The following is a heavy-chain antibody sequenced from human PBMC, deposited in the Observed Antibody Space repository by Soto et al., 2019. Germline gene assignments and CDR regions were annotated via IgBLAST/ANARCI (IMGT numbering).Heavy chain of an antibody. CDR2: LGGGNDV. CDR1: GFTFSNYA. CDR3: AKDSVSHNGIYDAFDI. D-gene: IGHD3-3*02. V-gene: IGHV3-23*01. Sequence: VQLLESGGGLVQPGGSLRLSCEASGFTFSNYAMSWVRQAPGEGPEWVSTLGGGNDVFYADSVKGRFTISRDDSRNTLYLRMDNLRVEDTAIYFCAKDSVSHNGIYDAFDIWGQGTVVTVSS. J-gene: IGHJ3*02.